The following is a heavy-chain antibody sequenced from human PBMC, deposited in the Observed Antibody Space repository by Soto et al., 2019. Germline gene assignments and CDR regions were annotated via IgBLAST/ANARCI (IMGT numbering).Heavy chain of an antibody. J-gene: IGHJ4*02. V-gene: IGHV1-69*01. Sequence: QVQLVQSGPEVKKTGSSVRVSCKASGGSFSSHAISWVRQAPGQGLEWMGGIIHIFGTTHYAQKFQGRVTITADESSTTAYLELTSLRSEDTAVFYCARGWGYSSGRYYSSFDSWGQGTLVTVSS. D-gene: IGHD2-15*01. CDR3: ARGWGYSSGRYYSSFDS. CDR1: GGSFSSHA. CDR2: IIHIFGTT.